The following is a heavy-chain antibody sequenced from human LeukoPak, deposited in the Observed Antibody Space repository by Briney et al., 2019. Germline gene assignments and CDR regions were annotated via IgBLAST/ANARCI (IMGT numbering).Heavy chain of an antibody. CDR3: ARVDTAMAPRD. J-gene: IGHJ4*02. V-gene: IGHV1-2*06. Sequence: ASVKVSCKASGYTFTGYYMHWVRQAPGQGLEWMGRINPNSGGTNYAQKFQGRVTMTRDTSISTAYMELSRLRSDDTAAYYCARVDTAMAPRDWGQGTLVTVSS. CDR2: INPNSGGT. CDR1: GYTFTGYY. D-gene: IGHD5-18*01.